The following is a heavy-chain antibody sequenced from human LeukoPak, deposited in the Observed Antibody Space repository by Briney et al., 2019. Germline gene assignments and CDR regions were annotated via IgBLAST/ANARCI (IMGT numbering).Heavy chain of an antibody. CDR3: ARVQTSGIAVAGPFDY. Sequence: ASVKVSCKASGYTFTSYYMHWVRQAPGQGLEWMGIINPSGGSTSYAQKFQGRVTMTRDTSTSTVYMELSSLRSEDTAVYYCARVQTSGIAVAGPFDYWGQGTLVTASS. J-gene: IGHJ4*02. CDR1: GYTFTSYY. CDR2: INPSGGST. D-gene: IGHD6-19*01. V-gene: IGHV1-46*01.